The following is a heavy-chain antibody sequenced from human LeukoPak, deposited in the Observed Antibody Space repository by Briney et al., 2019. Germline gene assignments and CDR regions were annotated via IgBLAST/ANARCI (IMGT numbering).Heavy chain of an antibody. Sequence: ASVKVSCKASGGTFSSYAISWVRQAPGQGLEWMGRIIPILGIANYAQKFQGRVTITADKSTSTAYMELSSLRSEDTAVYDCARDRRDYYDSSGYTSYYYYGMDVWGQGTTVTVSS. V-gene: IGHV1-69*04. CDR3: ARDRRDYYDSSGYTSYYYYGMDV. CDR1: GGTFSSYA. CDR2: IIPILGIA. D-gene: IGHD3-22*01. J-gene: IGHJ6*02.